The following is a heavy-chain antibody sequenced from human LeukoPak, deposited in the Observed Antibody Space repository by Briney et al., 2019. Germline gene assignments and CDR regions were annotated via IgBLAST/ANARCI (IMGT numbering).Heavy chain of an antibody. J-gene: IGHJ6*03. CDR2: INHSGST. D-gene: IGHD3-10*01. Sequence: SETLSLTCAVYGGSFSGYYWSWIRQPPGKGLEWIGEINHSGSTNYNPSLKSRVTISVSTSRNQFSLKVSSVTAADTAVYYCAREKRESITIVRGVITKYNYYMDVWGKGTTVTISS. V-gene: IGHV4-34*01. CDR1: GGSFSGYY. CDR3: AREKRESITIVRGVITKYNYYMDV.